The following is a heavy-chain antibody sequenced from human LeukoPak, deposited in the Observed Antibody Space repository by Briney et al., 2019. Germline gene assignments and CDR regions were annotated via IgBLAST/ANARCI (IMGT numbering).Heavy chain of an antibody. J-gene: IGHJ6*03. Sequence: PSETLSLTCTVSGGSISSSSYSWGWIRQPPGKGLEWIGSIYYSGSTYFNPSLKSRVTISVDTSKNQFSLKLNSVTAADTAVYYCARGWVNYYYMDVWGKGTTVTISS. CDR2: IYYSGST. D-gene: IGHD1-26*01. CDR3: ARGWVNYYYMDV. CDR1: GGSISSSSYS. V-gene: IGHV4-39*01.